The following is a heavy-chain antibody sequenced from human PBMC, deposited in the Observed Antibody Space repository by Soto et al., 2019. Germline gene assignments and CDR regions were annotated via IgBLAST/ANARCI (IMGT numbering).Heavy chain of an antibody. J-gene: IGHJ4*02. V-gene: IGHV3-30*18. CDR1: GFTFSDYA. CDR3: AKGGRQVLVTSEFNY. CDR2: VSHDGRNT. Sequence: VQLVESGGGVVQPGRSLRLSCAASGFTFSDYAMHWVRQAPGKGLEWVAVVSHDGRNTHYADSVKGRFTISRDSSKNTVSLEMTSLRAEDTDVYYWAKGGRQVLVTSEFNYWGQGALVTVSS. D-gene: IGHD6-13*01.